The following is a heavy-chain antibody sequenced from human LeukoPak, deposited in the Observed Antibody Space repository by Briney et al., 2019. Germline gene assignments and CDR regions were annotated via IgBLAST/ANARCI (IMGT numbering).Heavy chain of an antibody. CDR2: ISYDGSNK. V-gene: IGHV3-30-3*01. CDR3: ARGLTGYCSSTSCYDPFYYYYGMDV. J-gene: IGHJ6*02. Sequence: GGSLRLSCAASGFTSSSYAMHWVRQAPGKGLEWVAVISYDGSNKYYADSVKGRFTISRDNSKNTLYLQMNSLRAEDTTVYYCARGLTGYCSSTSCYDPFYYYYGMDVWGQGTTVTVSS. CDR1: GFTSSSYA. D-gene: IGHD2-2*01.